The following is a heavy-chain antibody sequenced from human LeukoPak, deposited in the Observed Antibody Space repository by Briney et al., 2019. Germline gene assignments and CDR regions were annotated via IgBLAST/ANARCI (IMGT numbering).Heavy chain of an antibody. D-gene: IGHD3-9*01. CDR1: GFTFSSYA. J-gene: IGHJ4*02. Sequence: GGSLRLSCAASGFTFSSYAMSWVRQAPGKGLEWVSAISGSGGSTYFADSVKGRFTISRDNSKNTLYLQMNSLRAEDTAVYYCAKADYDILTGYYHWGQGTLVTVSS. V-gene: IGHV3-23*01. CDR2: ISGSGGST. CDR3: AKADYDILTGYYH.